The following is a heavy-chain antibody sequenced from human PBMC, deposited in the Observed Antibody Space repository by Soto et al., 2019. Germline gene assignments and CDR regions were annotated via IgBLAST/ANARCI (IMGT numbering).Heavy chain of an antibody. J-gene: IGHJ4*02. CDR1: GGSISSYY. CDR3: ARRIEWPCLDY. V-gene: IGHV4-59*04. D-gene: IGHD3-3*01. CDR2: IYSSGST. Sequence: SETLSLTCTVSGGSISSYYWSWIRQSPGKRLEWIGSIYSSGSTYYNPSLKSQITMSIDTSKNQVSLKLTSVTAADTAIYYCARRIEWPCLDYWGQGTLVTVSS.